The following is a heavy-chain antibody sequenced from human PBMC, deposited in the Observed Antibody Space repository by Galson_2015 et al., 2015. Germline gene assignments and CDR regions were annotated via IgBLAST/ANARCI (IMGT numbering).Heavy chain of an antibody. D-gene: IGHD1-26*01. CDR1: GYTFTDYW. CDR2: IYPAGSDT. J-gene: IGHJ4*02. CDR3: ARGAVGATVWSWGPSDH. Sequence: QSGAEVKKPGESLKISCKASGYTFTDYWIGWVRQMPGKGLEWMGIIYPAGSDTIFSTSFQGQVTMSTDKSINTAYLQWSSLKASDSAMYYSARGAVGATVWSWGPSDHWGQGTLVTVSS. V-gene: IGHV5-51*03.